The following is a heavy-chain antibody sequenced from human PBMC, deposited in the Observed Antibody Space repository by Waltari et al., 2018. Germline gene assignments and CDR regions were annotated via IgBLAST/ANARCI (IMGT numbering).Heavy chain of an antibody. J-gene: IGHJ4*02. CDR2: ISYDGSNK. Sequence: QVQLVESGGGVVQPGRSLRLSCAASGFTFSSYGMHWVRQAPGKGLEWVAVISYDGSNKYYADSVKGRFTISRDNSKNTLYLQMNSLRAEDTAVYYCAKDPGWELGVIDYWGQGTLVTVSS. CDR3: AKDPGWELGVIDY. V-gene: IGHV3-30*18. D-gene: IGHD1-26*01. CDR1: GFTFSSYG.